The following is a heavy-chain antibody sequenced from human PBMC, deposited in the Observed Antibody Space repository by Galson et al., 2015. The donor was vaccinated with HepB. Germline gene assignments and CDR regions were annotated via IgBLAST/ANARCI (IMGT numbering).Heavy chain of an antibody. D-gene: IGHD3-16*02. CDR1: GGSFSGYY. Sequence: ETLSLTCAVYGGSFSGYYWSWIRQPPGKGLEWIGEINHSGSTNYNPSLKSRVTISVDTSKNQFSLKLSSVTAADTAVYYCARGIPYYDYIWGSYRNNWFDPWGQGTLVTVSS. CDR2: INHSGST. CDR3: ARGIPYYDYIWGSYRNNWFDP. J-gene: IGHJ5*02. V-gene: IGHV4-34*01.